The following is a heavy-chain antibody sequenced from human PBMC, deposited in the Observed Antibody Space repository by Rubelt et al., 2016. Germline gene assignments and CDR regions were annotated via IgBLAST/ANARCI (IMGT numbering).Heavy chain of an antibody. CDR2: TPKDESDK. CDR3: PTGGFDY. V-gene: IGHV3-30*02. CDR1: GFTFSSYG. J-gene: IGHJ4*02. D-gene: IGHD3-16*01. Sequence: VQLVESGGGVVQPGGSLRLSCAASGFTFSSYGLHWVRQAPGKGLEWVAFTPKDESDKYYAEYVKGRFTISRDNSKNTLFLQMNNLRGEDTAVYFCPTGGFDYWGQGTLVTVSS.